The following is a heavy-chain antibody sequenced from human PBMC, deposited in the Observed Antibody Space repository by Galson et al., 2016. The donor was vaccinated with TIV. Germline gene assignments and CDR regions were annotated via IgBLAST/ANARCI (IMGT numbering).Heavy chain of an antibody. CDR1: GFAFSTYA. J-gene: IGHJ6*01. V-gene: IGHV3-30-3*01. CDR2: ISYYGSDK. D-gene: IGHD4-11*01. CDR3: ARGDYPATVTTYYYY. Sequence: SLRLSSAASGFAFSTYAMHWVRQAPGKGLEWVALISYYGSDKYYADSVKGRFTISRDNSKNTLYLQMNNLRAEDTAVYYCARGDYPATVTTYYYY.